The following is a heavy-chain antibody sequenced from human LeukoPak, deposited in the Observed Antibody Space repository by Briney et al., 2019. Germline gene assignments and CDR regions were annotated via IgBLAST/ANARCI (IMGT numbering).Heavy chain of an antibody. CDR1: GGSISSSSYY. CDR3: ARDRRGIGGRTAKCSGGSCYPVVDGLGLPDY. J-gene: IGHJ4*02. D-gene: IGHD2-15*01. CDR2: IYYSGST. Sequence: SETLSLTCTVSGGSISSSSYYWGWIRQPPGKGLEWIGSIYYSGSTYYNPSLKSRVTISVDTSKNQFSLKLSSVTAADTAVYYCARDRRGIGGRTAKCSGGSCYPVVDGLGLPDYWGQGTLVTASS. V-gene: IGHV4-39*07.